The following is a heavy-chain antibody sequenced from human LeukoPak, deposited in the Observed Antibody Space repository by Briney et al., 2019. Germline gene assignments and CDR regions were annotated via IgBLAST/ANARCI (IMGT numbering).Heavy chain of an antibody. CDR3: AKGRSSSWYRVGYDY. CDR1: GVTLSTYA. Sequence: GGSLRLSCAASGVTLSTYAMSWARQAPGKGLEWVSAISGSGGSTYYADSVKGRFTISRDNSKNTLYLQMNSLRAEDTAVYYCAKGRSSSWYRVGYDYWGQGTLVTVSS. D-gene: IGHD6-13*01. V-gene: IGHV3-23*01. J-gene: IGHJ4*02. CDR2: ISGSGGST.